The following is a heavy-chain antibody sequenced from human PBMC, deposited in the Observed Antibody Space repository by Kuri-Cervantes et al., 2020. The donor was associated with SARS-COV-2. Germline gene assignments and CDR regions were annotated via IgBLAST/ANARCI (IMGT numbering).Heavy chain of an antibody. CDR3: ARGGPSYDSSGYYSGVDY. J-gene: IGHJ4*02. Sequence: GGSLRLSCAASGFTFSSYAMHWVRQAPGKGLEYVSAISSNGGSTYYANSVKGRFTISRDNSKNTLYLQMGSLRAEDMAVYYCARGGPSYDSSGYYSGVDYWGQGTLVTVSS. D-gene: IGHD3-22*01. CDR1: GFTFSSYA. V-gene: IGHV3-64*01. CDR2: ISSNGGST.